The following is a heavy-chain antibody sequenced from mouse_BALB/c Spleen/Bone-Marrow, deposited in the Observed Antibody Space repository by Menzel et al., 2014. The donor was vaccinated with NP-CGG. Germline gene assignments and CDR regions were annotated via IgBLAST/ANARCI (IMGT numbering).Heavy chain of an antibody. CDR3: ALYYDYDVGY. J-gene: IGHJ2*01. CDR1: GFNIKDTY. D-gene: IGHD2-4*01. Sequence: EVQLQQSGAELVKPGASVKLSCTASGFNIKDTYMHWVKQRPEQGLEWIGRIDPANGNTKYDPKFQAKATITADTSSNTAYLQLSSPTSEDTAVYYCALYYDYDVGYWGQGTTLTVSS. V-gene: IGHV14-3*02. CDR2: IDPANGNT.